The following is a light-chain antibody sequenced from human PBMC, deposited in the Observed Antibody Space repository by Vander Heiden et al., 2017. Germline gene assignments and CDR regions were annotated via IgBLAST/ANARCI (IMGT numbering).Light chain of an antibody. CDR1: SNDVGGYNY. CDR3: SSYTGSNNLI. Sequence: QSALTQPPSASGSPGQPVTISCTGTSNDVGGYNYVSWYQHHPGKAPKLMIYEVSKRPSGVPDRFSGSKSGNTASLTVPGLQAEDEADYYCSSYTGSNNLIFGGGTKLTVL. V-gene: IGLV2-8*01. J-gene: IGLJ2*01. CDR2: EVS.